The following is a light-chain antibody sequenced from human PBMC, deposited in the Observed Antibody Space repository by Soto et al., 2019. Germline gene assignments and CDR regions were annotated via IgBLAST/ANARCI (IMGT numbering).Light chain of an antibody. V-gene: IGKV3D-20*01. CDR2: DAS. J-gene: IGKJ2*01. CDR3: LQYGSSPYT. CDR1: QSVSRSY. Sequence: EIVLTQSPATLSLSPGERATLSCGASQSVSRSYLAWYQQKPGLAPRLLIYDASSRATGIPDRFSGSGSGTDFTLTISRLEPEDFAVYYCLQYGSSPYTFGQGTKVEIK.